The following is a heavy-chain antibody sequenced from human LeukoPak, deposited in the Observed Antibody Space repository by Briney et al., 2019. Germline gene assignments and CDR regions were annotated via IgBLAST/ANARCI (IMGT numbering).Heavy chain of an antibody. CDR1: GGTFNSYA. D-gene: IGHD5-18*01. CDR2: MNPNSGNT. V-gene: IGHV1-8*02. CDR3: ARGRPARGDSYGYF. Sequence: ASVKVSCKASGGTFNSYAINWVRQATGQGLEWMGWMNPNSGNTGYAQKFQGRVTMTRNTSISTAYMELSSLRSEDTAVYYCARGRPARGDSYGYFWGQGTLVTVSS. J-gene: IGHJ4*02.